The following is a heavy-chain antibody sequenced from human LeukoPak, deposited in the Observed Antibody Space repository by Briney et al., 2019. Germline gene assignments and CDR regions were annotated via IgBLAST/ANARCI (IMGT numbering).Heavy chain of an antibody. D-gene: IGHD2/OR15-2a*01. Sequence: PGGSLRLSCLASGFSFNSYPMNWVREAPGKGVEWVSTISPGVSGYTWYAESVKGRFTISRDNPENSLYLQMDSLRADDTAVYYCVRDVSRRIGMDVWGQGTTVTVSS. J-gene: IGHJ6*02. CDR3: VRDVSRRIGMDV. CDR2: ISPGVSGYT. V-gene: IGHV3-21*06. CDR1: GFSFNSYP.